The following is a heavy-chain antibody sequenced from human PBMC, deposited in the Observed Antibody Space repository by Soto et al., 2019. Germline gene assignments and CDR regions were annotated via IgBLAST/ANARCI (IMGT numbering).Heavy chain of an antibody. CDR2: IYPGDSDT. CDR1: GYSFTSYW. V-gene: IGHV5-51*01. D-gene: IGHD6-13*01. J-gene: IGHJ5*02. Sequence: GESLKISCKGSGYSFTSYWIGWVRQMPGKGLEWMGIIYPGDSDTRYSPSFQGQVTISADKSISTAYLQWSSLKASDTAMYYCARHVGTAAAGPWFDPWGQGTLVTVSS. CDR3: ARHVGTAAAGPWFDP.